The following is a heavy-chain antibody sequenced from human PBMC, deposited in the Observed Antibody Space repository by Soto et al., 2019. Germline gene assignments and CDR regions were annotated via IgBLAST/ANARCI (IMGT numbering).Heavy chain of an antibody. CDR3: ASKQAGIADRTRLDANWYFDI. CDR1: GFTFSSYS. J-gene: IGHJ2*01. V-gene: IGHV3-21*01. D-gene: IGHD6-6*01. CDR2: ISSSSSYI. Sequence: LRLSCAASGFTFSSYSMNWVRQAPGKGLEWVSSISSSSSYIYYADSVKGRFTISRDNAKNSLYLQMNSLRAEDTAVYYCASKQAGIADRTRLDANWYFDIWGRGTLVTVSS.